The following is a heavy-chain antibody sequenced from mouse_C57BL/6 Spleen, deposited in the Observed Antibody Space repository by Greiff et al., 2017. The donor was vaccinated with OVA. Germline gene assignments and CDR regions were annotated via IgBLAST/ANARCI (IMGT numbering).Heavy chain of an antibody. CDR2: IDPSDSYT. Sequence: VQLQQPGAELVMPGASVKLSCKASGYTFTSYWMHWVKQRPGQGLEWIGEIDPSDSYTNYNQKFKGKSTLTVDKSSSTAYMQLSSLTSEDSAVYYCALITTVVATDAYWGQGTLVTVSA. CDR1: GYTFTSYW. V-gene: IGHV1-69*01. J-gene: IGHJ3*01. CDR3: ALITTVVATDAY. D-gene: IGHD1-1*01.